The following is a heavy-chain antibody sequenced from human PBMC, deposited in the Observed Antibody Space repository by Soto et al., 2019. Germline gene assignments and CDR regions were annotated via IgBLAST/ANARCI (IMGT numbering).Heavy chain of an antibody. CDR2: IYYSGST. CDR3: ARVRSSGYYGLLDY. J-gene: IGHJ4*02. D-gene: IGHD3-22*01. CDR1: GGSVSNSSFY. Sequence: SETLSLTCAVSGGSVSNSSFYWSWIRQPPGERLEWIGNIYYSGSTDYNPSLKSRVTISVHTSKNQFSLKLTSVTAADTAVYYCARVRSSGYYGLLDYWGQGTLVTVSS. V-gene: IGHV4-61*01.